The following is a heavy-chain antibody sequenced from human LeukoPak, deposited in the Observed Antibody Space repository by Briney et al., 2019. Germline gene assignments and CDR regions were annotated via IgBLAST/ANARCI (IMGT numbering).Heavy chain of an antibody. CDR1: GYSISSGYY. CDR2: IYHSGST. D-gene: IGHD3-10*01. J-gene: IGHJ4*02. V-gene: IGHV4-38-2*02. Sequence: MTSETLSLTCTVSGYSISSGYYWGWIRQPPGKGLEWIGSIYHSGSTYYNPSLKSRVTISVDTSKNQFSLKLSSVTAADTAVYYCARGGSYYGSGSYPDYWGQGTLVTVSS. CDR3: ARGGSYYGSGSYPDY.